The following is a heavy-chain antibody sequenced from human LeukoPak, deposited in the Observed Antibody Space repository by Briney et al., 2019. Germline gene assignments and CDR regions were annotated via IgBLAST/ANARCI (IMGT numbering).Heavy chain of an antibody. D-gene: IGHD2-21*02. CDR3: TSHTGTGDAFRPFHI. CDR2: INSRSSTI. J-gene: IGHJ3*02. V-gene: IGHV3-48*04. Sequence: AGGSLRLSCAASGFTFSSYSINWVRQAPGKGLEWVSFINSRSSTIYYADSVKGRFTISRDNAKNSLYLQMNSLRAEDTAVYYCTSHTGTGDAFRPFHIWGQGTMVTVSS. CDR1: GFTFSSYS.